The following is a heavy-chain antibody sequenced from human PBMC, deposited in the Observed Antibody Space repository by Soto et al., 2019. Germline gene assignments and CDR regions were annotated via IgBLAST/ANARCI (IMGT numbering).Heavy chain of an antibody. CDR3: ARLGGSRSGSRDYGMDV. Sequence: GASVKVSCKASGYTFTSYYMHWVRQAPGQGLEWMGIINPIGGSTSYAQKFQGRVTMTRDTSTSTVYMELSSLRSEDTAVYYCARLGGSRSGSRDYGMDVWGQGTTVTVSS. J-gene: IGHJ6*02. V-gene: IGHV1-46*01. CDR2: INPIGGST. D-gene: IGHD3-3*01. CDR1: GYTFTSYY.